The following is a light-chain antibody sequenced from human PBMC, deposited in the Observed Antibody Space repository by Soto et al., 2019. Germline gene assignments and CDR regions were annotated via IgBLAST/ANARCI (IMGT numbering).Light chain of an antibody. Sequence: EIVLTQSPATLSLSPGERATLSCRASQSVENYLAWFQQKRGQAPRLLIYDTSNRAAGIPDRFSGSGSGTDFTLTINSLEPEDFAVYYCHQRYIWPPLTFGGGTKVEIK. J-gene: IGKJ4*01. CDR2: DTS. CDR3: HQRYIWPPLT. V-gene: IGKV3-11*01. CDR1: QSVENY.